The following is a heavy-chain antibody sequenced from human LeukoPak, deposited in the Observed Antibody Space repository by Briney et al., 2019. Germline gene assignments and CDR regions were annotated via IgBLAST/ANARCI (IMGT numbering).Heavy chain of an antibody. CDR1: GFTFSSYA. J-gene: IGHJ4*02. CDR3: ALGDYYDSSGYFADY. V-gene: IGHV1-69*01. Sequence: GGSLRLSCAASGFTFSSYAISWVRQAPGQGLEWMGGIIPIFGTANYAQKFQGRVTITADESTSTAYMELSSLRSEDTAVYYCALGDYYDSSGYFADYWGQGTLVTVSS. D-gene: IGHD3-22*01. CDR2: IIPIFGTA.